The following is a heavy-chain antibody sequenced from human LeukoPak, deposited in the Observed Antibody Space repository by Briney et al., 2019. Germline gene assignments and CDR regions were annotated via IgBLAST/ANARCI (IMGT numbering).Heavy chain of an antibody. J-gene: IGHJ4*02. V-gene: IGHV4-31*03. CDR1: GGSISSGGYY. CDR2: IYYSGST. CDR3: ARVRSYDFWSGCFGPTTLFDY. D-gene: IGHD3-3*01. Sequence: PSETLSLTCTVSGGSISSGGYYWSWIRQHPGKGLEWIGYIYYSGSTYYNPSLKSRVTISVDTSKNQFSLKLSSVTAADTAVYYCARVRSYDFWSGCFGPTTLFDYWGQGTLVTVSS.